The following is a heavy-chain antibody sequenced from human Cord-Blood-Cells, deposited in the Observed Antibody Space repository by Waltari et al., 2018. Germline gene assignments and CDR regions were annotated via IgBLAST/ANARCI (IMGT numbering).Heavy chain of an antibody. Sequence: QVQLQQWGAGLLTPSETLSLTCAVHGGSFSGYSWSWIRQPPGKGLEWIGEINHSGSTNYNPSLKSRVTISVDTSKNQFSLKLSSVTAADTAVYYCARDWGSRAFDIWGQGTMVTVSS. CDR3: ARDWGSRAFDI. D-gene: IGHD7-27*01. J-gene: IGHJ3*02. V-gene: IGHV4-34*01. CDR2: INHSGST. CDR1: GGSFSGYS.